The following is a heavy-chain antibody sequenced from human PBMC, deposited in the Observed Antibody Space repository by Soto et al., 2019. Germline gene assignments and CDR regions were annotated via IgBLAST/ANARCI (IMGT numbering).Heavy chain of an antibody. CDR2: IIPIFGTA. CDR1: GGTFSSYA. J-gene: IGHJ6*02. V-gene: IGHV1-69*13. Sequence: GASVKVSCKASGGTFSSYAISWVRQAPGQGLEWMGGIIPIFGTANYAQKFQGRVTITADESTSTAYMELSSLRSEDTAVYYCAGKGTPARPPALRWQYYYYYYGMDVWGQGTTVTVSS. D-gene: IGHD4-17*01. CDR3: AGKGTPARPPALRWQYYYYYYGMDV.